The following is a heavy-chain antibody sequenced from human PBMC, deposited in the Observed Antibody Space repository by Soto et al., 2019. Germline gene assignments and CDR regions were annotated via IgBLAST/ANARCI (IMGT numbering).Heavy chain of an antibody. CDR2: ISYDGSNK. CDR3: AKVTTVTPLGSYYYYGMDV. D-gene: IGHD4-17*01. V-gene: IGHV3-30*18. Sequence: GGSLRLSCAASGFTFSSYGMHWVRQAPGKGLEWVAVISYDGSNKYYADSVKGRFTISRDNSKNTLYLQMNSLRAEDTAVYYCAKVTTVTPLGSYYYYGMDVWGQGTTVTVSS. J-gene: IGHJ6*02. CDR1: GFTFSSYG.